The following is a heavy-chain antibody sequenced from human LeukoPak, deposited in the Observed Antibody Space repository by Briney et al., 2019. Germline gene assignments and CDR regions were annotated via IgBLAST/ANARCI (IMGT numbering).Heavy chain of an antibody. CDR2: ISSSSSNI. CDR3: ARRGQWLYYYYMDV. D-gene: IGHD3-22*01. CDR1: GFTISRYS. Sequence: PGGSLRLSCAASGFTISRYSMNWVRQAQGKGLEGVSYISSSSSNIYYEDYVKGRFTISRDNDKNSLYLKMNSLRAEDTAVYYCARRGQWLYYYYMDVWGKGTTVTVSS. V-gene: IGHV3-48*01. J-gene: IGHJ6*03.